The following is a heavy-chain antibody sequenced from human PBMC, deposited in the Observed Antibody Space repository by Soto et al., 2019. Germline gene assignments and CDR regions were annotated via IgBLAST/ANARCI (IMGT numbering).Heavy chain of an antibody. J-gene: IGHJ4*02. CDR2: INAGNGNT. CDR1: GYTFTSYA. CDR3: ARDSRARYCSGGSCPWGY. V-gene: IGHV1-3*01. D-gene: IGHD2-15*01. Sequence: QVQLVQSGAEVKKPGASVKVSCKASGYTFTSYAMHWVRQAPGQRLEWMGWINAGNGNTKYSQKFQGRVTITRDTSASTAYMELSSLRSEDTAVYYCARDSRARYCSGGSCPWGYWGQGTLVTVSS.